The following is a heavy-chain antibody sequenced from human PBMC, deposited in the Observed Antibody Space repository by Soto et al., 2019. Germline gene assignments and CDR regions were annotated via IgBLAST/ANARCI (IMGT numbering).Heavy chain of an antibody. CDR1: GGSISSGGYY. CDR3: ARDAPVGYGGYGWFDP. D-gene: IGHD5-12*01. CDR2: IYYSGST. Sequence: PSETLSLTCTVSGGSISSGGYYWSWIRQHPGKGLEWIGYIYYSGSTYYNPSLKSRVTISVDTSKNQFSLKLSSVTAADTAAYYCARDAPVGYGGYGWFDPWGQGTLVTVSS. V-gene: IGHV4-31*03. J-gene: IGHJ5*02.